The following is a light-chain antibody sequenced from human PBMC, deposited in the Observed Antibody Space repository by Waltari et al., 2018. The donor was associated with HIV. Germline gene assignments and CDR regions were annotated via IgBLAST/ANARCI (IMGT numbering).Light chain of an antibody. J-gene: IGKJ2*01. CDR3: HQSSSLPHT. CDR1: QSIGSS. Sequence: EIELTQSPDFQSVTPKEKVNITCRASQSIGSSLHWYQQKPDQSPKLLIKYASKSFSGVPARFSGSGSGTDFTLTIDSLEAGDAATYYCHQSSSLPHTFGQGTKLEIK. CDR2: YAS. V-gene: IGKV6-21*01.